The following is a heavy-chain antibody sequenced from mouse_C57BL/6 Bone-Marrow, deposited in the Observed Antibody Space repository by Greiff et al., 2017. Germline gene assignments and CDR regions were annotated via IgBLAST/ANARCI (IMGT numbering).Heavy chain of an antibody. CDR3: ARSGCYGSSYGYFDV. CDR2: IYPGGGYT. Sequence: QLQQSGAELVRPGTSVKMSCKASGYTFTNYWIGWAKQRPGHGLEWIGDIYPGGGYTNYNEKFKGKATLTADKSSSTAYMQFSSLTSEDSAIYYCARSGCYGSSYGYFDVWGTGTTVTVSS. D-gene: IGHD1-1*01. CDR1: GYTFTNYW. V-gene: IGHV1-63*01. J-gene: IGHJ1*03.